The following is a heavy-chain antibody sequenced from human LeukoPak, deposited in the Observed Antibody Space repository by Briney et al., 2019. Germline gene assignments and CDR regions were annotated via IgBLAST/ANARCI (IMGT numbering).Heavy chain of an antibody. CDR1: GGSISSYY. J-gene: IGHJ4*02. V-gene: IGHV4-59*01. Sequence: SETLSLTCTVSGGSISSYYWSWIRQPPGKGLEWIGYIYYSESTNYNPSLKSRVTISVDTSKNQFSLKLSSVTAADTAVYYCARETPSYYYGSGSFDYWGQGTLVTVSS. D-gene: IGHD3-10*01. CDR2: IYYSEST. CDR3: ARETPSYYYGSGSFDY.